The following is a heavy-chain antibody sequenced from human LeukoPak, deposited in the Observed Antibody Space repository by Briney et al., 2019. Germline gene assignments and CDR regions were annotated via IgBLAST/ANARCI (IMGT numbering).Heavy chain of an antibody. J-gene: IGHJ6*02. CDR2: ISGSGGST. D-gene: IGHD1-1*01. CDR1: GFTFSSYA. V-gene: IGHV3-23*01. CDR3: AKAELEPIGGYYYYYGMDV. Sequence: GGSLRLSCAASGFTFSSYAMSWVRQAPGKGLEWVSAISGSGGSTYYADSVKGRSTISRDNSKATLYLQMNSLRAEDTAVYYCAKAELEPIGGYYYYYGMDVWGQGTTVTVSS.